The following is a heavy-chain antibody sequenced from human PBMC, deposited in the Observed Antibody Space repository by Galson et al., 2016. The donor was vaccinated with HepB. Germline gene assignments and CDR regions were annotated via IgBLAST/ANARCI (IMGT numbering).Heavy chain of an antibody. CDR1: GFTLSGSG. Sequence: SLRLSCAASGFTLSGSGMHWVRQAPGKGLEWVAVILYDGSNKFYGDSVTARFTISRDIPKNTLYLQMNSLRAEDTAVYHCARAIPRGGNYVFPYYSYDMDVWGRGTTVIVSS. CDR3: ARAIPRGGNYVFPYYSYDMDV. CDR2: ILYDGSNK. D-gene: IGHD3-10*01. V-gene: IGHV3-33*01. J-gene: IGHJ6*02.